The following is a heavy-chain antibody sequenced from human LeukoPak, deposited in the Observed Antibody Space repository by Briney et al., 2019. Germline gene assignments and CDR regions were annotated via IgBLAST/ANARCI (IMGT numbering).Heavy chain of an antibody. Sequence: SETLSLTCSVSGGSISNYYWSWIRQPPGKGLEWIGYIYNSGSTNYSPSLKSRDTISVDTSKNQFSLKLSSVTAADTAVYYCARHGGGYSFDYWGQGTLVTVSS. D-gene: IGHD5-24*01. CDR2: IYNSGST. V-gene: IGHV4-59*08. J-gene: IGHJ4*02. CDR3: ARHGGGYSFDY. CDR1: GGSISNYY.